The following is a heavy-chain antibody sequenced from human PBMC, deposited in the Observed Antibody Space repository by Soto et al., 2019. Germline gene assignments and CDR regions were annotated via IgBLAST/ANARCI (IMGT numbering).Heavy chain of an antibody. CDR3: ARDDYGDYAVWCDP. CDR1: GGTFSSYT. V-gene: IGHV1-69*08. CDR2: IIPILGIA. D-gene: IGHD4-17*01. J-gene: IGHJ5*02. Sequence: QVQLVQSGAEVKKPGSSVKVSCKASGGTFSSYTISWVRQAPGQGLEWMGRIIPILGIANYAQKFQGRVTIPADKSTRTAYMKLSRLISEETAVYYCARDDYGDYAVWCDPWGQGTLVTVFS.